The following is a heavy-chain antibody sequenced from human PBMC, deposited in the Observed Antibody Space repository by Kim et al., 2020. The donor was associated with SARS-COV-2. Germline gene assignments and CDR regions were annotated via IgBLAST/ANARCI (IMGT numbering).Heavy chain of an antibody. V-gene: IGHV3-23*01. D-gene: IGHD3-3*01. Sequence: GRFTNSRDNSKNTLYLQMNSQRAEDTAVYYCAKTKYYDFWSGYQSYYFDYWGQGTLVTVSS. J-gene: IGHJ4*02. CDR3: AKTKYYDFWSGYQSYYFDY.